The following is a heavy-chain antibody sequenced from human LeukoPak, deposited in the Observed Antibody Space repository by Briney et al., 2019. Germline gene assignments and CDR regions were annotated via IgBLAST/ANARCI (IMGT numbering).Heavy chain of an antibody. D-gene: IGHD3-10*01. CDR3: AKPLGYYGSGSYLYYFDY. J-gene: IGHJ4*02. CDR2: IKQDGSEK. Sequence: ETLSLTCTVSGYSISSGYYWGWVRQPPGKGLEWVANIKQDGSEKYYVDSVKGRFTISRDNAKNSLYLQMNSLRAEDTAVYYCAKPLGYYGSGSYLYYFDYWGQGTLVTVSS. CDR1: GYSISSGYY. V-gene: IGHV3-7*01.